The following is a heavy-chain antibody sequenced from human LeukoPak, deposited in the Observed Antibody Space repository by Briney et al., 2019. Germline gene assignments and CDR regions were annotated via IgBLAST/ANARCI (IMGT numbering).Heavy chain of an antibody. V-gene: IGHV3-53*01. CDR1: GFTVSSDY. Sequence: GGSLRLSCAASGFTVSSDYRTWVRQAPGKGLEWVSSIDVAGNTNYADSVRGRFTISRDNSKNTLYLHLNSLRAEDTAVYYCTRDVSGSRPNYWGQGTLVTVTS. D-gene: IGHD3-16*01. J-gene: IGHJ4*02. CDR2: IDVAGNT. CDR3: TRDVSGSRPNY.